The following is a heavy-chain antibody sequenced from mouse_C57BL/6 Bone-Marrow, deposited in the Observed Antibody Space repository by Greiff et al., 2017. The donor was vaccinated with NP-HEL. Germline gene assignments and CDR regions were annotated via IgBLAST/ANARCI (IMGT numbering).Heavy chain of an antibody. V-gene: IGHV2-9*01. Sequence: VKLVESGPGLVAPSQSLSITCTVSGFSLTSYGVDWVRQPPGKGLEWLGVIWGGGSTNYNSAPMSRLSISKDNSKSQVFLKMNSLQTDDTAMYYCAKHAVYDYAVDWYFDVWGTGTTVTVSS. CDR1: GFSLTSYG. D-gene: IGHD2-4*01. J-gene: IGHJ1*03. CDR3: AKHAVYDYAVDWYFDV. CDR2: IWGGGST.